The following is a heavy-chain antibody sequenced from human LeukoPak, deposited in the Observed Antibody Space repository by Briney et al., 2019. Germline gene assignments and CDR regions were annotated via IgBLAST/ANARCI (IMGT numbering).Heavy chain of an antibody. D-gene: IGHD6-13*01. V-gene: IGHV3-21*01. J-gene: IGHJ4*02. CDR3: ARDHSSSIDC. CDR2: ISSSSSYI. CDR1: GFTFSSYS. Sequence: PGGSLRLXCAASGFTFSSYSMNWVRRAPGKGLEWVSSISSSSSYIYYADSVKGRFTISRDNAKSSLYLQMNSLRAEDTAVYYCARDHSSSIDCWGQGTLVTVSS.